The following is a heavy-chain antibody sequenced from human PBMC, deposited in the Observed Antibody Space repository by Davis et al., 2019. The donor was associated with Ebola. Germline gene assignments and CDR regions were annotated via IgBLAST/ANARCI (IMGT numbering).Heavy chain of an antibody. Sequence: GGSLRLSCAASGFTFSYYSMNWVRQAPGKGLEWVSYISDRGTTIFYADSVKGRFTISRDNSRNTLFLQMNNLRAEDTAVYYCARVNFGSGSYYFDYWGQGTLVTVSS. CDR1: GFTFSYYS. CDR3: ARVNFGSGSYYFDY. D-gene: IGHD3-10*01. J-gene: IGHJ4*02. V-gene: IGHV3-48*01. CDR2: ISDRGTTI.